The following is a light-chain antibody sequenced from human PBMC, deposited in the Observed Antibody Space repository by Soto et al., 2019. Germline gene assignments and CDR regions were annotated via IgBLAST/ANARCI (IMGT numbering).Light chain of an antibody. CDR2: SNN. Sequence: QSALTQPPSASGTPGQRVTISCSGSSSNIGSNTVNWYQQLPGTAPKLVIYSNNQRPSGVPDRFSGSKSGTSASLAISGLQSEDEADYYCVAWDDGLNGYVVFGGGTKVTV. J-gene: IGLJ2*01. CDR3: VAWDDGLNGYVV. CDR1: SSNIGSNT. V-gene: IGLV1-44*01.